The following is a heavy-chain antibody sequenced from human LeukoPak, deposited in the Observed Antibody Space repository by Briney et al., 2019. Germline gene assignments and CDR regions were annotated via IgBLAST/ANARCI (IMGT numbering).Heavy chain of an antibody. CDR2: ISYDGSNK. CDR3: ARELGATTDY. J-gene: IGHJ4*02. V-gene: IGHV3-30*14. D-gene: IGHD1-26*01. Sequence: GGSLRLSCAASGFTFSSYAMHWVRQAPGKGLEWVAVISYDGSNKYYADSVKGRFTISRDNSKNTLYLQMNSLRAEDTAVYYCARELGATTDYWGQGTLVTVSS. CDR1: GFTFSSYA.